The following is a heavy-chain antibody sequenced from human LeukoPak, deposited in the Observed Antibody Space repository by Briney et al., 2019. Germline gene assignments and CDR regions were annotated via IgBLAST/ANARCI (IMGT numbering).Heavy chain of an antibody. Sequence: SETLSLTCAVYGGSFSGYYWSWIRQPPGKGLEWIGEINHSGSTNYNPSLKSRVTISVDTSKNQFSLKLSSVTAADTAVYYCARGPTHYYGSGSLNGYFDYWGQGTLVTVSS. D-gene: IGHD3-10*01. J-gene: IGHJ4*02. V-gene: IGHV4-34*01. CDR1: GGSFSGYY. CDR3: ARGPTHYYGSGSLNGYFDY. CDR2: INHSGST.